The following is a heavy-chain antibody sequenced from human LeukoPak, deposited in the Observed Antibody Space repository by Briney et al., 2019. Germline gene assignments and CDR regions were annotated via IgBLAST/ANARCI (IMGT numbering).Heavy chain of an antibody. J-gene: IGHJ3*02. CDR3: ARDLSRAKAAGVSFDI. D-gene: IGHD6-13*01. Sequence: SETLSLTCTVSGGSISSSSCYWGWIRQPPGKGLEWIGSIYYSGSTYYNPSLKSRVTISVDTSKNQFSLKLSSVTAADTAVYYCARDLSRAKAAGVSFDIWGQGTMVTVSS. CDR2: IYYSGST. V-gene: IGHV4-39*07. CDR1: GGSISSSSCY.